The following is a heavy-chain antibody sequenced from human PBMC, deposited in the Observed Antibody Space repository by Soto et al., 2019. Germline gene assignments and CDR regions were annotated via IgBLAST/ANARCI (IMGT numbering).Heavy chain of an antibody. J-gene: IGHJ4*02. Sequence: SVKVSCKASGGTFSSYAISWVRQAPGQGLEWMGGIIPIFGTANYAQKFQGRVTITADESTSTAYMELSSLRSEDTAVYYCARNSQILSGSYYYYFDYWGQGTLVTVSS. CDR1: GGTFSSYA. CDR3: ARNSQILSGSYYYYFDY. V-gene: IGHV1-69*13. D-gene: IGHD1-26*01. CDR2: IIPIFGTA.